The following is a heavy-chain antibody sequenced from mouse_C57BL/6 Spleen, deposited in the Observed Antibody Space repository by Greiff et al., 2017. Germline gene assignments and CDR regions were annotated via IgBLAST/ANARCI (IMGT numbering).Heavy chain of an antibody. CDR1: GFSFNTYA. V-gene: IGHV10-1*01. CDR3: VRQKEYYFDY. J-gene: IGHJ2*01. CDR2: IRSKSNNYAT. Sequence: EVKVVESGGGLVQPKGSLKLSCAASGFSFNTYAMNWVRQAPGKGLEWVARIRSKSNNYATYYADSVKDRFTISRDDSESMLYLQMNNLKTEDTAMYYCVRQKEYYFDYWGQGTTLTVSS.